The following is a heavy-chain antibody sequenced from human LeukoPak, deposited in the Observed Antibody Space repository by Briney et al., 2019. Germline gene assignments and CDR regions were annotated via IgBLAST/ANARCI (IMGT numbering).Heavy chain of an antibody. CDR1: GFTFSSYW. Sequence: PGGSLRLSCAASGFTFSSYWMSWVRQAPGKGLEWVANIKQDGSEKYYVDSVKGRFTISRDNSKNTLYLQMNSLRAEDTAVYYCAKDKGRGYSLDYWGQGTLVTVSS. V-gene: IGHV3-7*01. CDR3: AKDKGRGYSLDY. J-gene: IGHJ4*02. D-gene: IGHD5-18*01. CDR2: IKQDGSEK.